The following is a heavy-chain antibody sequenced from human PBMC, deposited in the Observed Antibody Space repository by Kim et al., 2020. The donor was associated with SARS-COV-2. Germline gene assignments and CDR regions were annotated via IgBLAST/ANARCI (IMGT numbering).Heavy chain of an antibody. CDR2: ISYDGSNK. V-gene: IGHV3-30*18. CDR1: GFTFSSYG. CDR3: AKLLRSFITSPIDF. J-gene: IGHJ4*02. Sequence: GGSLRLSCAASGFTFSSYGMHWVRQAPGKGLEWVALISYDGSNKYYEDSVKGRFTISRDDSRNTLYLQINSLRAEDTAVYYCAKLLRSFITSPIDFWGQGTVVTVST. D-gene: IGHD3-22*01.